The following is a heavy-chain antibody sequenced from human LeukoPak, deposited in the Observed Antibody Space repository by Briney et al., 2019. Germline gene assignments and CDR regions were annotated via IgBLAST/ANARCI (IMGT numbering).Heavy chain of an antibody. CDR1: GFTFSSYA. Sequence: GGSLRLSCAASGFTFSSYAMHWVRQAPGKGLEWVSGISWNSGSIGYADSVKGRFTISRDNAKNSLYLQMNSLRAEDTALYYCATDRITMVRGVITFGGLEWGQGTLVTVSS. D-gene: IGHD3-10*01. V-gene: IGHV3-9*01. J-gene: IGHJ4*02. CDR3: ATDRITMVRGVITFGGLE. CDR2: ISWNSGSI.